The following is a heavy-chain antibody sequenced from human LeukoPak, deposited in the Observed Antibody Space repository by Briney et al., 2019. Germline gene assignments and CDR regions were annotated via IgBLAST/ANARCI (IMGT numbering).Heavy chain of an antibody. J-gene: IGHJ4*02. Sequence: ASVKVSCKVSGYTLTELSMHWVRNAPGKGLEWMGGFDPEDGETIYAQKFQGRVTMTQDTSTDTAYKEQSSLRSEDTAVYYCATTSYDSSGYYYPVFGYWGQGTLVTVSS. CDR2: FDPEDGET. CDR3: ATTSYDSSGYYYPVFGY. V-gene: IGHV1-24*01. D-gene: IGHD3-22*01. CDR1: GYTLTELS.